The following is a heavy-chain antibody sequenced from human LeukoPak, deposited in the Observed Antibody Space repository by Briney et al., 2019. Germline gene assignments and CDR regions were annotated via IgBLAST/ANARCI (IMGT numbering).Heavy chain of an antibody. CDR2: IYAKTGAT. Sequence: GASVKVSCKSSGYTFTDNYIPWVRQAPGQGLEWLGWIYAKTGATKNAQKFQGRVTMARDTSINTAYMDLYSLNSDDTAVYYCARDAFGGDSFETWGQGTMVTVSS. CDR1: GYTFTDNY. J-gene: IGHJ3*02. D-gene: IGHD3-10*01. V-gene: IGHV1-2*02. CDR3: ARDAFGGDSFET.